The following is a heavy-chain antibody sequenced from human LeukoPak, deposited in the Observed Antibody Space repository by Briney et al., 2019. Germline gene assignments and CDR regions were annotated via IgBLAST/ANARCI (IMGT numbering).Heavy chain of an antibody. D-gene: IGHD1-26*01. V-gene: IGHV7-4-1*02. CDR1: GYTFTSYA. CDR2: INTNTGNP. J-gene: IGHJ5*02. CDR3: ARTRVGATNNWFDP. Sequence: ASVKVSCKASGYTFTSYAMNWVRQAPGQGLEWMGWINTNTGNPTYAQGFTGRFVFSLDTSVSTAYLQISSLKAEDTAVYYCARTRVGATNNWFDPWGQGTLVTVSS.